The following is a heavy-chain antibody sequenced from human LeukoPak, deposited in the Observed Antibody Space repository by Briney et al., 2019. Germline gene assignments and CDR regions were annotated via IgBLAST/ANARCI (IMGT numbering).Heavy chain of an antibody. D-gene: IGHD6-6*01. J-gene: IGHJ4*02. CDR2: IIPIFGTA. CDR1: GGTFSSYA. Sequence: SVKVSCKASGGTFSSYAISWVRQAPGQGLEWMGGIIPIFGTANYAQKFQGRVTITADESTSTAYMEPSSLRSEDTAVYYCARARRYSSSEFDYWGQGTLVTVSS. CDR3: ARARRYSSSEFDY. V-gene: IGHV1-69*13.